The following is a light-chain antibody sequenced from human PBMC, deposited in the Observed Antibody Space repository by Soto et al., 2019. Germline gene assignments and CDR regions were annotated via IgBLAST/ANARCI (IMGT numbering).Light chain of an antibody. V-gene: IGKV3-20*01. Sequence: EIVLTQSPGTLSLSPGERTTLSCRASQIVSSKYLAWYKKKPGQAPRVLNYGTSIRASGVPERFSGGGSGTDFTLTITRLEPEDFAVYYCQQYGSSLFTFGPGTKVDIK. J-gene: IGKJ3*01. CDR1: QIVSSKY. CDR2: GTS. CDR3: QQYGSSLFT.